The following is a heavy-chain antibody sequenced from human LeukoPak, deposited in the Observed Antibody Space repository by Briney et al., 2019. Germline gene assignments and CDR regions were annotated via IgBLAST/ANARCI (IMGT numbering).Heavy chain of an antibody. CDR1: GVTFSSFA. V-gene: IGHV3-21*01. CDR2: ISSSSSYI. D-gene: IGHD3-3*01. J-gene: IGHJ5*02. CDR3: ARDRDGDFWSGYYTGERWFDP. Sequence: GGSLTLSCAASGVTFSSFAMTWVRQAPGKGLEWVSSISSSSSYIYYADSVKGRFTISRDNAKNSLYLQMNSLRAEDTAVYYCARDRDGDFWSGYYTGERWFDPWGQGTLVTVSS.